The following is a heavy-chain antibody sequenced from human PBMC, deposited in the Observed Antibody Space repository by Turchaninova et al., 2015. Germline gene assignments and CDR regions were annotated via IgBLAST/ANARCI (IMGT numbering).Heavy chain of an antibody. Sequence: QVQLQQWGAGLLKPSETLSLTCAVYGGSFEGFDWSWIRQPPWKGLEWIGEINHSANTNYNSSLKSRVTISLDTSKNQFSLNLISVTAADTAVYYCARGCTSCPFDFWGQGTLVTVSS. CDR3: ARGCTSCPFDF. CDR2: INHSANT. V-gene: IGHV4-34*01. J-gene: IGHJ4*02. CDR1: GGSFEGFD. D-gene: IGHD2-2*01.